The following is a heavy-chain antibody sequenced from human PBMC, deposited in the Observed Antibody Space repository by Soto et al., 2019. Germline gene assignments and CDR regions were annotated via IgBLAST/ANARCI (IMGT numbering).Heavy chain of an antibody. D-gene: IGHD2-15*01. J-gene: IGHJ5*02. CDR2: IRSKAYGGTT. Sequence: GGSLRLSCTASGFTFGDYAMSWFRQAPGKGLEWVGFIRSKAYGGTTEYAASVKGRFTISRDDSKSIAYLQMNSLKTEDTAVYYCTSTWEPVVVDFYAPWGQGTLVTASS. CDR3: TSTWEPVVVDFYAP. CDR1: GFTFGDYA. V-gene: IGHV3-49*03.